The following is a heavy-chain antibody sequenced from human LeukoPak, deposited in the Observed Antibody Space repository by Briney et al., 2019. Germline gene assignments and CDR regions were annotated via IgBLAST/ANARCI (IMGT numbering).Heavy chain of an antibody. J-gene: IGHJ6*02. CDR1: GFIFSSYS. CDR3: AKGRLLGAPWGMDV. V-gene: IGHV3-23*01. CDR2: ITGSGGNT. Sequence: GGSLRLSCAASGFIFSSYSMSWVRQAPGKGLEWVSVITGSGGNTYYADSVKGRFTISKDNSKNTVYLQMSSLRVEDTAVYYCAKGRLLGAPWGMDVWGQGTTVTVSS. D-gene: IGHD1-26*01.